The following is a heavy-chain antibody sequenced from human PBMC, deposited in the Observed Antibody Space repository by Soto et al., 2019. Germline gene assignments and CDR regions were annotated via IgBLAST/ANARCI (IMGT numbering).Heavy chain of an antibody. Sequence: SETLSLTCTVSGGSISSSSYYWGWIRQPPGKGLEWIGSIYYSGSTYYNPSLKSRVTISVDTSKNQFSLKLSSVTAADTAVYYCARACQPAGSGPSDYYYYYMDVWGKGTTVTVSS. J-gene: IGHJ6*03. CDR2: IYYSGST. V-gene: IGHV4-39*01. CDR1: GGSISSSSYY. CDR3: ARACQPAGSGPSDYYYYYMDV.